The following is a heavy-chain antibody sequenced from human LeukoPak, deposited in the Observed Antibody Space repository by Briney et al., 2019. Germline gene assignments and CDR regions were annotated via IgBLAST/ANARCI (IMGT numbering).Heavy chain of an antibody. CDR2: ISAYNGHT. J-gene: IGHJ6*03. D-gene: IGHD6-13*01. Sequence: ASVKVSCKASGYTFTRYGISWVRQAPGQRLEWMGWISAYNGHTNYTQKLQGRVTMTTDTSTSTAYMELRSLRSDDTAVYYCARVEVLIAAPMSYYYYMDVWGKGTTVTISS. CDR1: GYTFTRYG. CDR3: ARVEVLIAAPMSYYYYMDV. V-gene: IGHV1-18*01.